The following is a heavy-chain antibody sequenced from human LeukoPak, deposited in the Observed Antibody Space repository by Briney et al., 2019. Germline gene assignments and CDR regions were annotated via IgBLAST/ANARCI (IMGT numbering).Heavy chain of an antibody. V-gene: IGHV3-23*01. D-gene: IGHD5/OR15-5a*01. CDR3: AKTPTRGTLRLFFKY. CDR1: GFTFSSYA. CDR2: ISGSGGST. J-gene: IGHJ4*02. Sequence: PGGSLRLSCAASGFTFSSYATSWVRQAPGKGLEWVSAISGSGGSTYYADSVKGRFTISRDNSKNTLYLQMNSLRAEDTAVYYCAKTPTRGTLRLFFKYWGQGTLVTVSS.